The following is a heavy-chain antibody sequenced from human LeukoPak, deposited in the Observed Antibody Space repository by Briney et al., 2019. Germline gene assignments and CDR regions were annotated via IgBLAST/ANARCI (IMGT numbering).Heavy chain of an antibody. V-gene: IGHV3-7*01. CDR1: GFTFSSYW. Sequence: GGSLRLSCAASGFTFSSYWMSWVRQAPGKGLEWVANIKQGGSEKYYADSVKGRFTISRDNAKNSLYLQMNSLRAEDTAVYYCAELGITMIGGVWGKGTTVTISS. D-gene: IGHD3-10*02. CDR3: AELGITMIGGV. J-gene: IGHJ6*04. CDR2: IKQGGSEK.